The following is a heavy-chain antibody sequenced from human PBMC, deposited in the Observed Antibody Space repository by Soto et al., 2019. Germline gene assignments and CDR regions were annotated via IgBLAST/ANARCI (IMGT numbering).Heavy chain of an antibody. CDR3: ARGPRIYYDILTGYFDY. CDR1: GYTFTSYG. CDR2: ISAYNGNT. Sequence: ASVKVSCKASGYTFTSYGISWVQQAPGQGFEWMGWISAYNGNTNYAQKLQGRVTMTTDTSTSTAYMELRSLRSDDTAVYYCARGPRIYYDILTGYFDYWGQGTLVTVSS. J-gene: IGHJ4*02. D-gene: IGHD3-9*01. V-gene: IGHV1-18*01.